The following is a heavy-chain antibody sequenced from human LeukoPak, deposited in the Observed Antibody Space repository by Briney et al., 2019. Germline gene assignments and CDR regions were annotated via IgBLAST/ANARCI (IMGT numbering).Heavy chain of an antibody. Sequence: SVKVSCKASGGTFSSYAISWVRQAPGQGLEWMGGIIPIFGTANYAQKFQGRVTITADESTSTAYMELSSLRSEDTAVYYCARDPSRAVAQTNWFDPWGQGTLVTVSS. CDR2: IIPIFGTA. V-gene: IGHV1-69*13. CDR3: ARDPSRAVAQTNWFDP. D-gene: IGHD6-19*01. CDR1: GGTFSSYA. J-gene: IGHJ5*02.